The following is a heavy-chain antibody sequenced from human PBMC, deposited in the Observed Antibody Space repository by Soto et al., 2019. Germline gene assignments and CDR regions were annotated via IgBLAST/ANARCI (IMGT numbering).Heavy chain of an antibody. CDR3: ARTTVTTSLGDAFDI. Sequence: QVQLVQSGAEVKKPGASVKVSCKASGYTFTSYGISWVRQAPGQGLEWMGWISAYNGNTNYAQKLQGRVTMTTDTSTSTGYMELRSLRSDDTAVYYCARTTVTTSLGDAFDIWGQGTMVTVSS. CDR2: ISAYNGNT. J-gene: IGHJ3*02. D-gene: IGHD4-17*01. V-gene: IGHV1-18*01. CDR1: GYTFTSYG.